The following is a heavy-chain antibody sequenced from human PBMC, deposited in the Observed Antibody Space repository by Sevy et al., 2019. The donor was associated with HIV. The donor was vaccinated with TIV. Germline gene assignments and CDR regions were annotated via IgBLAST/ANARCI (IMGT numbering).Heavy chain of an antibody. J-gene: IGHJ6*02. CDR3: ARGGDDYVWGSYPNYYYYGMDV. D-gene: IGHD3-16*02. Sequence: ASVKVSCKASGGTFSSYAISWVRQAPGQGLEWMGGIIPIFGTANYAQKFQGRVTITADESTSTAYMELGSLRSEDTAVYYCARGGDDYVWGSYPNYYYYGMDVWGQGTTVTVSS. V-gene: IGHV1-69*13. CDR2: IIPIFGTA. CDR1: GGTFSSYA.